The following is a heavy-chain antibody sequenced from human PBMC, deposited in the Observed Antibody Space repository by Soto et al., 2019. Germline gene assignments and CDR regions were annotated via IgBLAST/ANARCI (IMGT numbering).Heavy chain of an antibody. CDR3: ARDRVGFAVVTPAH. Sequence: QVQLVQSGAEVKKSGASVKVSCKASGYTFTDYHMHWVRQAPGQGLEWMVWITPDSGDTKYAQKFQGRVTMTRDTSISTVYMELTSLTSDDTAVYFCARDRVGFAVVTPAHWGQGTLVSVSS. D-gene: IGHD3-3*01. V-gene: IGHV1-2*02. J-gene: IGHJ4*02. CDR1: GYTFTDYH. CDR2: ITPDSGDT.